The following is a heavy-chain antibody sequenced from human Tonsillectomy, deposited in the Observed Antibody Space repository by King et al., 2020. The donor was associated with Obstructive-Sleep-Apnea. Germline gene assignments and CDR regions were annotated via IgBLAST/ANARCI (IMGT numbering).Heavy chain of an antibody. Sequence: VQLQESGPGLVKPSETLSLTCSVSGGSIRSFYWTWLRQPPGKGLEWIGHMFYSGRTKYNPSLKSRVTMSVDTSKSHFSLNLTSVTAADTAVYYCARGDLTFNIWGQGTMVTVSS. CDR2: MFYSGRT. J-gene: IGHJ3*02. CDR1: GGSIRSFY. D-gene: IGHD3-9*01. CDR3: ARGDLTFNI. V-gene: IGHV4-59*01.